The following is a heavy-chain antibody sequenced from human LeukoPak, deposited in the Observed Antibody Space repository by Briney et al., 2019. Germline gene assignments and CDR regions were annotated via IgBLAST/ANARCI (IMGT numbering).Heavy chain of an antibody. D-gene: IGHD3-22*01. CDR2: ISGYDGNR. V-gene: IGHV1-18*01. Sequence: ASVKVSCKASGYSFSSHGISWVRQAPGQGLEWMGWISGYDGNRKYAQKVQGRVTMTTDTSTSTAYMELRSLRSDDTAVYYCARDSHYYDSSGYYVEYFDYWGQGTLVTVSS. CDR1: GYSFSSHG. CDR3: ARDSHYYDSSGYYVEYFDY. J-gene: IGHJ4*02.